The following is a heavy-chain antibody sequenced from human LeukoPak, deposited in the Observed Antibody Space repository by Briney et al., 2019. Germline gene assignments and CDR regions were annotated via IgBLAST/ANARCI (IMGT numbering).Heavy chain of an antibody. Sequence: GGSLRLSCAASGFTLSTSWMHCVRQAPGRGLVWVSDINSAGSSINYADSVNGQFTISRDNVKNTLYLQMNGLRAEDTAVYFCARWSPSFWGQGTLVTVSS. D-gene: IGHD3-16*02. CDR1: GFTLSTSW. CDR3: ARWSPSF. CDR2: INSAGSSI. V-gene: IGHV3-74*01. J-gene: IGHJ4*02.